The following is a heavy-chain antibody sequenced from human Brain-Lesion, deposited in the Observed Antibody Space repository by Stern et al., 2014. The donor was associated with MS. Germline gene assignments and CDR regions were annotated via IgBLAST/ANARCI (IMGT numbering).Heavy chain of an antibody. D-gene: IGHD2-15*01. CDR1: GGSVSSTSYA. V-gene: IGHV4-39*01. Sequence: QVQLQQSGPGLVKPSETLSLTCTVAGGSVSSTSYAWAWIRQPPGKGLEWIGTIYYSVNTYYSPSLKSRLTISLDTSKNQFSLQLRSVTAADTAVYYCAGEEDIRYCSGGSCTGNWFDPWGQGTLVTVSS. J-gene: IGHJ5*02. CDR3: AGEEDIRYCSGGSCTGNWFDP. CDR2: IYYSVNT.